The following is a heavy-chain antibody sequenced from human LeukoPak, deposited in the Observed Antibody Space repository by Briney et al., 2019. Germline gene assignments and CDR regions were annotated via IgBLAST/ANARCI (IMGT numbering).Heavy chain of an antibody. V-gene: IGHV4-34*01. CDR3: ARGSSGYYPSFDY. CDR2: INHSGTT. Sequence: SETLSLTYAVYGGSFSGYYWSWIRQPPGKGLEWIGEINHSGTTNYNPSLKSRVTISVDTSKNQFSLKLSSVTAADTAVYYCARGSSGYYPSFDYWGQGTLVTVSS. J-gene: IGHJ4*02. D-gene: IGHD3-22*01. CDR1: GGSFSGYY.